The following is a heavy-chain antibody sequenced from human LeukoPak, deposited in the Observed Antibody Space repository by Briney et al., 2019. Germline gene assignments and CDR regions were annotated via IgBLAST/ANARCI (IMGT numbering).Heavy chain of an antibody. J-gene: IGHJ4*02. CDR1: GFTFDDYG. CDR2: INWNGGST. D-gene: IGHD3-16*01. Sequence: GGSLRLSCAASGFTFDDYGMSWVRQAPGKGLEWVSGINWNGGSTVYADSVKGRFTISRDNAKNSLYLQMNSLRAEDTALYYCARNLMITFGGVTRYFDYWGQGTLVTVSS. V-gene: IGHV3-20*04. CDR3: ARNLMITFGGVTRYFDY.